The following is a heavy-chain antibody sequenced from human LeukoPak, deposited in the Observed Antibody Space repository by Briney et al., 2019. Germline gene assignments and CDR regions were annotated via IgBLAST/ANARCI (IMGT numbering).Heavy chain of an antibody. Sequence: GGSLRLSCAASGFTFSSYAMSWVRQAPGKGLEWVSYISSSSSTIYYADSVKGRFTISRDNAKNSLYLQMNSLRAEDAAVYYCASLYNWNYWVFDYWGQGTLVTVSS. V-gene: IGHV3-48*01. CDR3: ASLYNWNYWVFDY. CDR1: GFTFSSYA. D-gene: IGHD1-7*01. CDR2: ISSSSSTI. J-gene: IGHJ4*02.